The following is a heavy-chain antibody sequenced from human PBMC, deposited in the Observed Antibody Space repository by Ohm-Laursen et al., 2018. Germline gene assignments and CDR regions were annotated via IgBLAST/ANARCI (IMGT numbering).Heavy chain of an antibody. Sequence: SLRLSCAASGFTFSSYWMHWVRQAPGKGLLWVSRINSDGSRTSYADSVKGRFTISRDNAKNTLYLQMNSLRAEDTAVYYCAKDQFSNWGPFDYWGQGTLVTVSS. J-gene: IGHJ4*02. CDR3: AKDQFSNWGPFDY. D-gene: IGHD7-27*01. CDR1: GFTFSSYW. CDR2: INSDGSRT. V-gene: IGHV3-74*01.